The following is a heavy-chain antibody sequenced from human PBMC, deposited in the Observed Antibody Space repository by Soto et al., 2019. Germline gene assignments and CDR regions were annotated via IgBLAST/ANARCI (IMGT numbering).Heavy chain of an antibody. Sequence: SETLSLTCAVYGWSFPGYYWAWMRQPPGTGLEWIGEINHSGSTNYNPSLKSRVTISVDTSKNQFSLKLTSVTAADTAVYYCARLQGYCIDTRCSGHYALDVWGQGTTVS. J-gene: IGHJ6*02. D-gene: IGHD2-2*01. CDR3: ARLQGYCIDTRCSGHYALDV. CDR2: INHSGST. V-gene: IGHV4-34*01. CDR1: GWSFPGYY.